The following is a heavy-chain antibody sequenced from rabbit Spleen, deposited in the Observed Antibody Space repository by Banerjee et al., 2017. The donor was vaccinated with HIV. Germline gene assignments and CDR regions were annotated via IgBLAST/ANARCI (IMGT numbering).Heavy chain of an antibody. CDR3: ARDSASSFSSYGMDL. J-gene: IGHJ6*01. CDR2: IDTSNGDT. V-gene: IGHV1S45*01. CDR1: GFSFSSNW. D-gene: IGHD8-1*01. Sequence: LEESGGGLVKPGGTLTLTCTVSGFSFSSNWICWVRQAPGKGLEWIACIDTSNGDTDYANWPKGRFTISKTSSTTVTLQMTSLTAADTATYFCARDSASSFSSYGMDLWGRAPSSPS.